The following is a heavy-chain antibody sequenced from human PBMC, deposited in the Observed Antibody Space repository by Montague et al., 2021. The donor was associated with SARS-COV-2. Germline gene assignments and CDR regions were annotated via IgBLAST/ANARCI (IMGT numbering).Heavy chain of an antibody. CDR2: DNSGATT. J-gene: IGHJ6*02. D-gene: IGHD3-3*01. CDR3: VGDGGLRFSGGAMDV. Sequence: TLSLTCNVYGGSIISDGYYWSWIPPRTGKGWEWIGYDNSGATTYYNLNIKVRVTISTYMSKIQLSLTLTSATAAGTAVYYCVGDGGLRFSGGAMDVWGQGTTVTVSS. V-gene: IGHV4-31*03. CDR1: GGSIISDGYY.